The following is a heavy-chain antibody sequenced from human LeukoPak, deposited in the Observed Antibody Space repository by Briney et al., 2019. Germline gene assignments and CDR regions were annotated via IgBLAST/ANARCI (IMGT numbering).Heavy chain of an antibody. V-gene: IGHV3-11*06. Sequence: GGSLRLSCAASGFTFSDYYMSWIRQAPGKGLEWVSYISSSDTYTNYADSVKGRFTTSRDNAKNSLYLQMNSLRAEDTAVYYCARGHSGSYQRTDAFDIWGQGTMVTVSS. CDR3: ARGHSGSYQRTDAFDI. CDR2: ISSSDTYT. J-gene: IGHJ3*02. D-gene: IGHD1-26*01. CDR1: GFTFSDYY.